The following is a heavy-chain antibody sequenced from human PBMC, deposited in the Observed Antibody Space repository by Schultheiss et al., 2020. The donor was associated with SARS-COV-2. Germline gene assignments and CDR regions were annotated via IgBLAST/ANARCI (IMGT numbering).Heavy chain of an antibody. CDR2: IYYSGST. Sequence: SQTLSLTCTVSGVSISDSHSYWSWIRRPPGKGLEWIGYIYYSGSTYYNPSLKSRVTISVDTSKNQFSLKLSSVTAADTAVYYCAREWWELQSTYYGMDVWGQGTTVTVSS. V-gene: IGHV4-30-4*01. CDR1: GVSISDSHSY. D-gene: IGHD1-26*01. CDR3: AREWWELQSTYYGMDV. J-gene: IGHJ6*02.